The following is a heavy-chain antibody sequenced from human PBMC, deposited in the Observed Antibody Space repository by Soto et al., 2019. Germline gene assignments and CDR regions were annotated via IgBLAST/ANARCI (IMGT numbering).Heavy chain of an antibody. J-gene: IGHJ3*02. CDR2: IIPIFGTA. V-gene: IGHV1-69*12. CDR1: GGTFSSYA. Sequence: QVQLVQSGAEVKKPGSSVKVSCKASGGTFSSYAISWVRQAPGQGLEWMGGIIPIFGTANYAQKFQGRVTIPADECTSTAYMELSSLRSEDTAVYYCARTPKSGYVLSFDIWGQGTMVTVSS. CDR3: ARTPKSGYVLSFDI. D-gene: IGHD3-3*01.